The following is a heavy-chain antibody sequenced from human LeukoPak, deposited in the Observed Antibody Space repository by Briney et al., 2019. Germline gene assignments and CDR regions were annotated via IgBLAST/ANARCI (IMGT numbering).Heavy chain of an antibody. CDR1: GFTFSSYA. V-gene: IGHV3-30-3*01. J-gene: IGHJ6*02. CDR2: ISYDGSNK. CDR3: ALWGPSGMDV. D-gene: IGHD3-10*01. Sequence: GGSLRLSCAASGFTFSSYAMHWVRQAPGRGLEWVAVISYDGSNKYYADSVKGRFTISRDNSKNTLYLQMNSLRAEDTAVYYCALWGPSGMDVWGQGTTITVS.